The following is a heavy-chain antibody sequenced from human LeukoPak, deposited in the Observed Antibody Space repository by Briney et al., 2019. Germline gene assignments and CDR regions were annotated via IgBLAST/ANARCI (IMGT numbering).Heavy chain of an antibody. Sequence: GSSVKVSCKASGGTFSSYAISWVRQAPGQGLEWMGRIIPILGISNYAQKFQGRVTITADKSTSTAYMALSSLRSEDPAVYSCARAHSYGPTGYWGQGTLVTASS. D-gene: IGHD5-18*01. J-gene: IGHJ4*02. CDR1: GGTFSSYA. V-gene: IGHV1-69*04. CDR2: IIPILGIS. CDR3: ARAHSYGPTGY.